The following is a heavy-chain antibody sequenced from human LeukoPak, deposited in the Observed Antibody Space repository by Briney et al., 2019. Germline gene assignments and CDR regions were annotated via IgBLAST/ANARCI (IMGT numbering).Heavy chain of an antibody. CDR3: ARINYRPIIKFFDF. CDR2: INPNNGGT. D-gene: IGHD4-11*01. Sequence: ASVKVSCKASGYTFTGYYIHWVRQAPGQGLEWMGWINPNNGGTNYAQKFQGRVTMTRDTSISTAYMELRSLRSDDTAVYYCARINYRPIIKFFDFWGQGTLVTVSS. CDR1: GYTFTGYY. J-gene: IGHJ4*02. V-gene: IGHV1-2*02.